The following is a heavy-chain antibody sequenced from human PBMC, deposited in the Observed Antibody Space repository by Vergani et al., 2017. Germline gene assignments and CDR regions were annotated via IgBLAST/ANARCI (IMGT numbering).Heavy chain of an antibody. Sequence: EVQLVESGGGLVKRGGSLRLSCAASGFTFSSYSMNWVRQAPGKGLEWVSSISSSSSYIHYSDSLKGRFTISRDNAKSSLYLQTNSLRGEDTGVYYCARDRYYVGAGSYPYFCYYGLDVWGQGTAVTVSS. J-gene: IGHJ6*02. D-gene: IGHD3-10*01. CDR1: GFTFSSYS. V-gene: IGHV3-21*01. CDR3: ARDRYYVGAGSYPYFCYYGLDV. CDR2: ISSSSSYI.